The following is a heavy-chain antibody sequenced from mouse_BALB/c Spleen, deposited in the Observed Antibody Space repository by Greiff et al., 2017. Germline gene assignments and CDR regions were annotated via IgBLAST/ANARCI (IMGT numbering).Heavy chain of an antibody. V-gene: IGHV1-55*01. CDR3: ATPGFAY. CDR1: GYNFTSYW. J-gene: IGHJ3*01. Sequence: QVQLQQPGAELVKPGTSVKLSCKASGYNFTSYWINWVKLRPGQGLEWIGDIYPGSGSTNYNEKFKSKATLTVDTSSSTAYMQLSSLASEDSALYYCATPGFAYWGQGTLVTVSA. CDR2: IYPGSGST.